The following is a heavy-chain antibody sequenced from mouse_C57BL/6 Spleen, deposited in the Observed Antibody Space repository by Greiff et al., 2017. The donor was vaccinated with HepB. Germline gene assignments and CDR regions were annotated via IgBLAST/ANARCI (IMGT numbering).Heavy chain of an antibody. D-gene: IGHD1-1*01. V-gene: IGHV1-66*01. J-gene: IGHJ4*01. Sequence: VKVVESGPELVKPGASVKISCKASGYSFTSYYIHWVKQRPGQGLEWIGWIYPGSGNTKYNEKFKGKATLTADTSSSTAYMQLSSLTPEDSAVSYCARSSGGSIAMDYWGQGTSVTVSS. CDR3: ARSSGGSIAMDY. CDR1: GYSFTSYY. CDR2: IYPGSGNT.